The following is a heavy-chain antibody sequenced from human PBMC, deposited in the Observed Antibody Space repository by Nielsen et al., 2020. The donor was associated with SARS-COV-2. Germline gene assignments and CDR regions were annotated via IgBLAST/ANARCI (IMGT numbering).Heavy chain of an antibody. J-gene: IGHJ4*02. CDR1: GFTFSSYA. Sequence: GESLKISCAASGFTFSSYAMSWVRQAPGKGLEWVSAISGSGGSTYYADSVKGRFTISRDNAKNTLYLQMNSLRAEDTAVYYCARDYGDYDYFDYWGQGTLVTVSS. V-gene: IGHV3-23*01. CDR3: ARDYGDYDYFDY. CDR2: ISGSGGST. D-gene: IGHD4-17*01.